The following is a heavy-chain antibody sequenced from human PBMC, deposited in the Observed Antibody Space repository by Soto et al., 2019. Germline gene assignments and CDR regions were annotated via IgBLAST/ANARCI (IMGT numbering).Heavy chain of an antibody. V-gene: IGHV4-39*01. Sequence: PSETLSLTCTVSGGSISSSSYYWGWIRQPPGKGLEWIGSIYYSGSTYYNPSLKSRVTISVDTSKNQFSLKLSSVTAADTAVYYCARLRYYDSSGYYYYFDYWGQGTLVTVSS. CDR1: GGSISSSSYY. CDR2: IYYSGST. D-gene: IGHD3-22*01. CDR3: ARLRYYDSSGYYYYFDY. J-gene: IGHJ4*02.